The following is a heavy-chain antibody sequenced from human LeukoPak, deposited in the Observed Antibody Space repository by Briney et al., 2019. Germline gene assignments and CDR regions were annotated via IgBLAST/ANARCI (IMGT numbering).Heavy chain of an antibody. V-gene: IGHV3-30*04. J-gene: IGHJ4*02. CDR1: GFTFSSYA. Sequence: PGGSLRLSCAASGFTFSSYAMHWVRQAPGKGLEWVAVISYDGSNKYYADSVKGRFTISRDNSKNALYLQMNSLRAEDTAVYYCARSHVVTPLDYWGQGTLVTVSS. CDR3: ARSHVVTPLDY. CDR2: ISYDGSNK. D-gene: IGHD4-23*01.